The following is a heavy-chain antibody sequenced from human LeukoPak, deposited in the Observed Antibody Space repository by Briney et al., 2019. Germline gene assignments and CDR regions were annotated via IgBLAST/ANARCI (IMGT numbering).Heavy chain of an antibody. V-gene: IGHV3-33*01. Sequence: GGSLGLSGAASEFTLITYGMHGVRKAQGKGLDGVALIWYDGSSKYYADSVMGRFTISRDNSKNTVYLQMNSLRAEDTAVYYCAREINNYGMDVWGQGTTVTVSS. J-gene: IGHJ6*02. CDR1: EFTLITYG. CDR3: AREINNYGMDV. CDR2: IWYDGSSK.